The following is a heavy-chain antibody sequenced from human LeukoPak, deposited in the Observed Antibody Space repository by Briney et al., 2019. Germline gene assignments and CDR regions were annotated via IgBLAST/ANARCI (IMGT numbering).Heavy chain of an antibody. J-gene: IGHJ6*04. V-gene: IGHV4-4*07. CDR3: ARDQQQLDPYYYYYGMDV. CDR2: IYTSGST. Sequence: SETLSLTCTVSGGSISSYYWSWIRQPAGKGLEWIGRIYTSGSTNYNPSLKSRVTMSVDTSKNQFSLKLSSVTAADTAVYYCARDQQQLDPYYYYYGMDVWGKGTTVTVSS. D-gene: IGHD6-13*01. CDR1: GGSISSYY.